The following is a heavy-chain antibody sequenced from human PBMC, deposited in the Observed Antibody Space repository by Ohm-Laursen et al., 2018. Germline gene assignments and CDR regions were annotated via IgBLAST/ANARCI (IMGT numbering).Heavy chain of an antibody. J-gene: IGHJ4*02. V-gene: IGHV3-53*01. Sequence: SLRLSCAASGFTVSSNYMSWVRQAPGKGLEWVSIIYSGGTTYYADSVKGRFTISRDNSNNTLYLQMNSLRAEDTAVYYCARDYYGDPSSDYWGQGTLVTVSS. CDR2: IYSGGTT. CDR3: ARDYYGDPSSDY. D-gene: IGHD4-17*01. CDR1: GFTVSSNY.